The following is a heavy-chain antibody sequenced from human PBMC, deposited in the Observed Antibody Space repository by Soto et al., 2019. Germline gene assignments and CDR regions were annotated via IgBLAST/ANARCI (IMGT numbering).Heavy chain of an antibody. CDR2: LTRSGTT. CDR3: VREFAPGSPKYDY. CDR1: GFTFSSYA. V-gene: IGHV3-23*01. D-gene: IGHD3-10*01. J-gene: IGHJ4*02. Sequence: GGSLRLSCAASGFTFSSYAMGWVRQAPGKGLEWVSTLTRSGTTPYAESVRGRFTISRDNSKNTLYLQMDDLRAEDTAVYYCVREFAPGSPKYDYWGLGTLVNVSS.